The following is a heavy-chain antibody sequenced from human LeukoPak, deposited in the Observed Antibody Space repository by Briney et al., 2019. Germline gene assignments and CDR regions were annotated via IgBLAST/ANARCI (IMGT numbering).Heavy chain of an antibody. Sequence: PSETLSLTCGVYGGSFSCYYWSWIRQPPGKGLEWVGEINHSGSTNHNPSLKSRVNISVDTSKNQFSLKLSSVTAADTAVYYCARGLYYDYVWGSTKPYYFDYWGQGTLVTVSS. D-gene: IGHD3-16*01. CDR2: INHSGST. J-gene: IGHJ4*02. CDR1: GGSFSCYY. CDR3: ARGLYYDYVWGSTKPYYFDY. V-gene: IGHV4-34*01.